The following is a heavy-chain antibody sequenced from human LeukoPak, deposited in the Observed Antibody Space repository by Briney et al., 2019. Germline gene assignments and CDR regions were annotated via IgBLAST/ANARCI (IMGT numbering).Heavy chain of an antibody. CDR1: GFTFSGYP. CDR3: AKDVLYDDNVVDY. V-gene: IGHV3-30-3*02. Sequence: GGSLRLSCAASGFTFSGYPIHWVRQAPGKGLEWVAVISYDGSNKYYADSVKGRFTISRDNSKNTLYLQMNSLRAEDTAVYYCAKDVLYDDNVVDYWGQGTLVTVSS. D-gene: IGHD5/OR15-5a*01. J-gene: IGHJ4*02. CDR2: ISYDGSNK.